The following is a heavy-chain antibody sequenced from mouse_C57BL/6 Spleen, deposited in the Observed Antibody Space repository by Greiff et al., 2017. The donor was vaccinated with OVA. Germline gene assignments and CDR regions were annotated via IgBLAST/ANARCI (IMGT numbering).Heavy chain of an antibody. CDR1: GYTFTSYW. CDR3: ARDYSNYFDY. V-gene: IGHV1-55*01. Sequence: QVQLQPPGAALVKPGASVQMSCKASGYTFTSYWITWVKQRPGQGLEWIGDIYPGSGSTNYNEKFKSKATLTVDTSSSTAYMQLSSLTSEDSAVYYCARDYSNYFDYWGQGTTLTVSS. D-gene: IGHD2-5*01. CDR2: IYPGSGST. J-gene: IGHJ2*01.